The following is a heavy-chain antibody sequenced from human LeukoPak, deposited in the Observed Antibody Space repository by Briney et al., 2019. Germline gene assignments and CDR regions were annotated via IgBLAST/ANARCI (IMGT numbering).Heavy chain of an antibody. CDR2: INPNSGGT. J-gene: IGHJ3*02. CDR3: ARDNSSGWNAFDI. Sequence: GASVKVSCKASGYTFTGYYMHWVRQAPGQGLEWMGWINPNSGGTNYAQKFQGRVTMTRDTSISTAYMELSRLRSDDTAVYYCARDNSSGWNAFDIWGQGTMVTVSS. V-gene: IGHV1-2*02. D-gene: IGHD6-19*01. CDR1: GYTFTGYY.